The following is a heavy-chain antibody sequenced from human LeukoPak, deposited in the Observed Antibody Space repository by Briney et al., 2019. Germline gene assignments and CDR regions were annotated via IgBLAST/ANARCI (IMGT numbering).Heavy chain of an antibody. CDR1: GGSISSSSYY. CDR3: AKGAGGFSYYNWFDP. Sequence: SETLSLTCTVSGGSISSSSYYWGWIRQPPGKGLEWIGSIYYSGSTYYSPSLESRVTISVDTSKNQFSLKLASVTAADTAIYYCAKGAGGFSYYNWFDPWGQGTLVTVSS. V-gene: IGHV4-39*07. D-gene: IGHD5-18*01. J-gene: IGHJ5*02. CDR2: IYYSGST.